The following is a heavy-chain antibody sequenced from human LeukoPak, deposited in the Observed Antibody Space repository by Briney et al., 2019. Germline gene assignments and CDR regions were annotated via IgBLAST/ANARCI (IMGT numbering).Heavy chain of an antibody. V-gene: IGHV4-59*08. CDR2: IYYSGST. J-gene: IGHJ4*02. CDR3: ARKGRYSYGNPYFDY. D-gene: IGHD5-18*01. CDR1: GGSISSYY. Sequence: ETLSLTCTVSGGSISSYYRSWIRQPPGKGLEWSGYIYYSGSTNYNPSLKSRVTISVDTSKNQFSLKLNSVTAADTAVYYCARKGRYSYGNPYFDYWGQGTLVTVSS.